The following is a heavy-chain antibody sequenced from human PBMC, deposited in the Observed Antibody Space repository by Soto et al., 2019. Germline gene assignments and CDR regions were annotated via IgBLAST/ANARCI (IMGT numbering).Heavy chain of an antibody. J-gene: IGHJ6*02. CDR1: GFTVSTNY. CDR3: ARDNYGYYYGMDV. V-gene: IGHV3-66*01. CDR2: IYSGGST. Sequence: VGSLRLSCAASGFTVSTNYMSWVRQAPGKGLEWVSVIYSGGSTYYADSVKGRFTISRDNSKNTLYLQMNSLRAEDTAVYYCARDNYGYYYGMDVWGQGTTVTVSS. D-gene: IGHD3-16*01.